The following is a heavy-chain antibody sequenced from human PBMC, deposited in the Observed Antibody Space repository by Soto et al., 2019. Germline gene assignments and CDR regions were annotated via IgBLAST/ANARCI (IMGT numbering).Heavy chain of an antibody. J-gene: IGHJ3*02. CDR1: GFTFSSYS. CDR3: ARDRITMVRGVDAFDI. V-gene: IGHV3-48*01. Sequence: EVQLVESGGGLVQPGGSLRLSCAASGFTFSSYSMNWVRQSPGKGREWVSYLSSSRRTRYYADSVKGRVTISRDNAKSSLYLQMISLRAEDTAVYYCARDRITMVRGVDAFDIWGQGTMVTVSS. CDR2: LSSSRRTR. D-gene: IGHD3-10*01.